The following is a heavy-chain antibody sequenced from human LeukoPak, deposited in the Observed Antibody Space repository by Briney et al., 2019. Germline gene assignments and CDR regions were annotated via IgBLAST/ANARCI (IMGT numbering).Heavy chain of an antibody. J-gene: IGHJ5*02. V-gene: IGHV4-34*01. CDR2: INHSGST. CDR1: GGSFSGHY. Sequence: SETLSLTCAVYGGSFSGHYWSWIRQPPGKGLEWIGEINHSGSTNFNPSLKSRVTISVDTSKNQFSLKLSSVTAADTAVYYCARCGIAAAGRFDPWGQGTLVTVSS. D-gene: IGHD6-13*01. CDR3: ARCGIAAAGRFDP.